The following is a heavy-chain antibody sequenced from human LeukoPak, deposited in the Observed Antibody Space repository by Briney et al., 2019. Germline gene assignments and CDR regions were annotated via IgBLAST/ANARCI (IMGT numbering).Heavy chain of an antibody. CDR1: GFTFSDYY. CDR2: ISSSGSTI. V-gene: IGHV3-11*01. D-gene: IGHD5-24*01. CDR3: AIGDGYNSGYYYYGMDV. Sequence: GGSLRLSCAASGFTFSDYYMSWVRQAPGKGLEWVSYISSSGSTIYYADSVKGRFTISRDNAKNSLYLQMNSLRAEDTAVYYCAIGDGYNSGYYYYGMDVWGQGTTVTVSS. J-gene: IGHJ6*02.